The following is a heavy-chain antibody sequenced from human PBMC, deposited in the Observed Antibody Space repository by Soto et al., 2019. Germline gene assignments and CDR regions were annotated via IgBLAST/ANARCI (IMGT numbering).Heavy chain of an antibody. CDR2: IWYDGSNK. CDR1: GFTFSSYG. J-gene: IGHJ3*02. D-gene: IGHD6-6*01. V-gene: IGHV3-33*01. Sequence: QVQLVESGGGVVQPGRSLRLSCAASGFTFSSYGMHWVRQAPGKGLEWVAVIWYDGSNKYYADSVKGRFTISRDNSKNPLYLQMNSLRAEDTAVYYCARSEQLGNAFDIWGQGTMVTVSS. CDR3: ARSEQLGNAFDI.